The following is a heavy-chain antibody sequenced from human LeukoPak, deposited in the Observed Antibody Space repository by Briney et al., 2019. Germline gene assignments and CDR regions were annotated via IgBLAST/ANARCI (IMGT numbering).Heavy chain of an antibody. J-gene: IGHJ3*02. CDR2: IYYSGNT. Sequence: SETLSLTCTVSGGSISSSNYYWGWIRQPPGKGLEWIGSIYYSGNTYYNPSLKSRVTISVDTSKNQFSLKLSSVTAADTAVYYCARGIVGATDAFDIWGQGTMVTVSS. CDR1: GGSISSSNYY. D-gene: IGHD1-26*01. V-gene: IGHV4-39*07. CDR3: ARGIVGATDAFDI.